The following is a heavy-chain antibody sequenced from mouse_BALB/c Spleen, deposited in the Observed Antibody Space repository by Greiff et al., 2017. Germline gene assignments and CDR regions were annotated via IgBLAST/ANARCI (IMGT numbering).Heavy chain of an antibody. V-gene: IGHV5-17*02. J-gene: IGHJ2*01. Sequence: EVQGVESGGGLVQPGGSRKLSCAASGFTFSSFGMHWVRQAPEKGLEWVAYISSGSSTIYYADTVKGRFTISRDNPKNTLFLQMTSLRSEDTAMYYCARWGYGLDYWGQGTTLTVSS. CDR1: GFTFSSFG. D-gene: IGHD2-10*02. CDR3: ARWGYGLDY. CDR2: ISSGSSTI.